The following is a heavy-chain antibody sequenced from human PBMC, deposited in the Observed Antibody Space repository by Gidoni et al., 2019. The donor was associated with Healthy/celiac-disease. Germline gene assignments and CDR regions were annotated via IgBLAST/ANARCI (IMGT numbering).Heavy chain of an antibody. CDR2: ISGSGGST. V-gene: IGHV3-23*04. D-gene: IGHD4-17*01. Sequence: EVHLVESRGGWVQPGWSLRLSGAASGCACSSYAMSWVRQAPGKGLEWVSAISGSGGSTYYADSVKGRFTISRDNSKNTLYLQMNSLRAEDTAVYYCAKVTLTTVTLFDYWGQGTLVTVSS. J-gene: IGHJ4*02. CDR1: GCACSSYA. CDR3: AKVTLTTVTLFDY.